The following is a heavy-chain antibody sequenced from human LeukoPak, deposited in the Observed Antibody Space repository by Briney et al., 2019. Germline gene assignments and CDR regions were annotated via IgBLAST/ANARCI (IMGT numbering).Heavy chain of an antibody. Sequence: GGSLRLSCAASGFTFSSYAMHWVRQAPGKGLEWVAVISYDGSNKYYADSVKGRFTISRDNSKNTLYLQMNSLRAEDTAVYYCARDGVVGSRYNHYYHMDVWGRGSTVTVSS. CDR2: ISYDGSNK. V-gene: IGHV3-30*04. CDR1: GFTFSSYA. CDR3: ARDGVVGSRYNHYYHMDV. J-gene: IGHJ6*03. D-gene: IGHD2-21*01.